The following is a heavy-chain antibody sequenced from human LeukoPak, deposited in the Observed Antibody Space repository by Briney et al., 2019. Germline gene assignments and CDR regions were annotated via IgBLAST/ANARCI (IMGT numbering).Heavy chain of an antibody. Sequence: GGSLRLSGAASGFPFTNAWMSWVRQAPGKGLEWVGRIKSKSDGGTTDYAAPVKGRFTISRDDSENTLYLQVNTVKIEDTAVYYCTTENPTDFWGQGTLVTVSS. CDR3: TTENPTDF. CDR2: IKSKSDGGTT. CDR1: GFPFTNAW. V-gene: IGHV3-15*01. J-gene: IGHJ4*02.